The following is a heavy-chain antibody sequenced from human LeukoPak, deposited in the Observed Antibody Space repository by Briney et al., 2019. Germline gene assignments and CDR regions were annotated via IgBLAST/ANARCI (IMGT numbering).Heavy chain of an antibody. D-gene: IGHD2-2*02. CDR1: GFTFSSYS. CDR2: ISSGTTYI. CDR3: ARALSDAPTLGYCSGTSCYTAY. J-gene: IGHJ4*02. Sequence: PGGSLRLSCAASGFTFSSYSMNWVRQAPGKGLEWVSSISSGTTYIYYADSVKGRFTISRDNAKNSLYLQMNSLRAEDTAVYYCARALSDAPTLGYCSGTSCYTAYWGQGTLVTVSS. V-gene: IGHV3-21*01.